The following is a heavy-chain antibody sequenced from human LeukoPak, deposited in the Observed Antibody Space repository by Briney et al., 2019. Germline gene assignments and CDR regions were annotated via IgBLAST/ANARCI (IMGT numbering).Heavy chain of an antibody. CDR2: IIPILGIA. CDR1: GGTFSSYA. D-gene: IGHD5-24*01. V-gene: IGHV1-69*04. Sequence: SVKVSCKASGGTFSSYAISWVRQAPGQGLEWMGRIIPILGIANYAQKFQGRVTITADKSTSTAYMELSSLRSEDTAVYYCARDRDYYYHGMDVWGQGTTVTVSS. CDR3: ARDRDYYYHGMDV. J-gene: IGHJ6*02.